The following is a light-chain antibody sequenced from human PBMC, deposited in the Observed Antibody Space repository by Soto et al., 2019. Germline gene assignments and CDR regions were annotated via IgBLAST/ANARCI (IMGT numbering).Light chain of an antibody. CDR3: QQTYSTPIT. J-gene: IGKJ5*01. Sequence: DIQMTQSPSSPSASVGDRVTIACRASQSISNYLNWYQQRTGKAPKLVIYAASSLQSGVPSRFSGIESGTDFTLTICSLQTEEFVTYDCQQTYSTPITVCRQTRLEIK. CDR2: AAS. V-gene: IGKV1-39*01. CDR1: QSISNY.